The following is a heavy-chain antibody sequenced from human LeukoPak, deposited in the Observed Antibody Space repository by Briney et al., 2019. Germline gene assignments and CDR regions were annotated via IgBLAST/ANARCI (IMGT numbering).Heavy chain of an antibody. CDR3: ARAWKSGYGGYYFDY. J-gene: IGHJ4*02. CDR2: IWYDGSNK. D-gene: IGHD3-9*01. CDR1: RFTFSSYG. Sequence: GGSLRLSCAASRFTFSSYGMHWVRQAPGKGLEWVAVIWYDGSNKYYADSVKGRFTISRDNSKNTLYLQMNSLRAEDTAVYYCARAWKSGYGGYYFDYWGQGTLVTVSS. V-gene: IGHV3-33*01.